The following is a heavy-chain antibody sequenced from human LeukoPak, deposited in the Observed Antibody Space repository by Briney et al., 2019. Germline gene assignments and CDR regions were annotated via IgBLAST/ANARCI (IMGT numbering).Heavy chain of an antibody. Sequence: GGSLRLSCAASGFTFSSYAMHWVRQAPGKGLEWVAVISYDGSNKYYADSVKGRFTISRDNSKNTLYLQMNSLRAEDTAVYYCARGPPPYMVRGDPSDAFDIWGQGTMVTVSS. CDR3: ARGPPPYMVRGDPSDAFDI. V-gene: IGHV3-30*04. CDR2: ISYDGSNK. CDR1: GFTFSSYA. J-gene: IGHJ3*02. D-gene: IGHD3-10*01.